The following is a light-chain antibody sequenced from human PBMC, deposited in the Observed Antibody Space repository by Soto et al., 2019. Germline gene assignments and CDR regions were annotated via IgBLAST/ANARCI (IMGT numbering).Light chain of an antibody. J-gene: IGKJ1*01. CDR1: QSVSSN. Sequence: EIVLTQSPATLSLTPGESETLFCRASQSVSSNYLAWYQQIPGQAPRLLIYGASTRATGIPARFNGIGSGTEVTLSISSLHSEDFAVYYCQRYNNWPQRFGQGTKVDI. V-gene: IGKV3-15*01. CDR3: QRYNNWPQR. CDR2: GAS.